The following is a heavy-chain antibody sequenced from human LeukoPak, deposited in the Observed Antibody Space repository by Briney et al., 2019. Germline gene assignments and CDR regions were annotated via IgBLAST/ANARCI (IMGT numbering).Heavy chain of an antibody. CDR2: MNPNSGNT. CDR3: ARLSGRSSGGSGLLGHFDY. Sequence: ASVKVSCKASGYTFTSYDINWVRQATGQGLEWMGWMNPNSGNTGYAQKFQGRVTMTRNTSISTAYMELSSLRSEDTAVYYCARLSGRSSGGSGLLGHFDYWGQGTLVTVSS. J-gene: IGHJ4*02. V-gene: IGHV1-8*01. CDR1: GYTFTSYD. D-gene: IGHD1-26*01.